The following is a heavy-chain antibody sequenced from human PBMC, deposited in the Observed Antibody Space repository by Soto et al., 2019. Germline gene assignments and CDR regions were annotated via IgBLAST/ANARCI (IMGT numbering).Heavy chain of an antibody. D-gene: IGHD1-26*01. CDR1: GFTFSSYG. CDR3: ARSPYSVSYLAYFGY. J-gene: IGHJ4*02. V-gene: IGHV3-30*03. Sequence: QVQLVESGGGVVQPGRSLRLSCAASGFTFSSYGMHWVRQAPGKGLEWVAVISYDGSNKYYADSVKGRFTISRDNSKNTLYQQMNSLRAEDTAVYYCARSPYSVSYLAYFGYWGQGTLVTVSS. CDR2: ISYDGSNK.